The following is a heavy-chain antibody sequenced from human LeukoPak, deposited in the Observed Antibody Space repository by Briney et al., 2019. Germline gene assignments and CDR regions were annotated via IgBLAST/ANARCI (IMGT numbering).Heavy chain of an antibody. CDR3: AMDGYTYDY. V-gene: IGHV4-39*07. J-gene: IGHJ4*02. CDR1: GGSISSSRYY. D-gene: IGHD5-24*01. Sequence: PSEALSLTCTVSGGSISSSRYYWGWIRQPPGKGLEWIGSIYSGENTYYNPSLKSRVTISVDTSQNQFSLKLTSVTAADTAVYYCAMDGYTYDYRGQGTLVTVSS. CDR2: IYSGENT.